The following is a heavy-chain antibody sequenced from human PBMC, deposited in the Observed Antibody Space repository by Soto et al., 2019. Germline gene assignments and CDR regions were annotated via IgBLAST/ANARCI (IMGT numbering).Heavy chain of an antibody. V-gene: IGHV1-18*01. Sequence: QVQLVQSGAEVKKPGASVKVSCKASGYTFTSYGISWVRQAPGQGLEWMGWISAYNGNTNYAQKLQGRVTMTTDTPTSKAYMELRSLRSDDTAVYYCARDSDYDDVWWSYHWFDPWGQGTLVTVSS. D-gene: IGHD3-16*02. J-gene: IGHJ5*02. CDR3: ARDSDYDDVWWSYHWFDP. CDR2: ISAYNGNT. CDR1: GYTFTSYG.